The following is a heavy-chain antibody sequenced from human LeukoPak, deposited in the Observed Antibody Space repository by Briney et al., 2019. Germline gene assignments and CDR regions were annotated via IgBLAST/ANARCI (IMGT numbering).Heavy chain of an antibody. CDR3: ARDRPTYSSSWYDDY. D-gene: IGHD6-13*01. Sequence: GGSLRLSCAVSGFTFSDYWMSWVRQAPGKGLEWVANIKQDGSEKNYVDSVKGRFTISRDSAQNSVDLQMNSLRAEDTAVYYCARDRPTYSSSWYDDYWGQGTLVTVSS. V-gene: IGHV3-7*01. J-gene: IGHJ4*02. CDR2: IKQDGSEK. CDR1: GFTFSDYW.